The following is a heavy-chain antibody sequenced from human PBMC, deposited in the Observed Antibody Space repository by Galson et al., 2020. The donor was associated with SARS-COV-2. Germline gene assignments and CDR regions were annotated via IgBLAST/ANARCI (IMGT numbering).Heavy chain of an antibody. CDR3: ARGNEFRPYSAFNN. D-gene: IGHD1-26*01. J-gene: IGHJ4*02. Sequence: SETLSLTCAVSGYSISSGYHWGWIRQPPGNGLECIVSIYHSGNTYYNPSLESRVTISVDTSKNQFSLKLSSVTAADTAVYYCARGNEFRPYSAFNNWGQGTLVTVSS. V-gene: IGHV4-38-2*01. CDR2: IYHSGNT. CDR1: GYSISSGYH.